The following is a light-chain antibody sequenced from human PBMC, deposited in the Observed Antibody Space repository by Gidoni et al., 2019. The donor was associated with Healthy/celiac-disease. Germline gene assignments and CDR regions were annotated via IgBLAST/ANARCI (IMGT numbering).Light chain of an antibody. CDR3: QVWDSSSDWV. Sequence: SYVLPQPPSVSVAPGKTARITCGGNNIGSKSVPWYQQKPGQAPVLVIYYDSDRPSGIPERFSGSNSGNTATLTISRVEAGDEADYYCQVWDSSSDWVFGGGTKLTVL. CDR2: YDS. J-gene: IGLJ3*02. V-gene: IGLV3-21*04. CDR1: NIGSKS.